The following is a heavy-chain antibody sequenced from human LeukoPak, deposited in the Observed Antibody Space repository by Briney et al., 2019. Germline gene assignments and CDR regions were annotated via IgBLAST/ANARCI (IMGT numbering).Heavy chain of an antibody. CDR2: ISGSGGST. CDR1: GFTFSSYA. J-gene: IGHJ4*02. V-gene: IGHV3-23*01. CDR3: AKGVRFLEWFFDY. D-gene: IGHD3-3*01. Sequence: GGSLRLSCAASGFTFSSYAMSWVRQAPGKGLEWVSAISGSGGSTYYADSVMGRFTISRDNSKNTLYLQMNSLRAEDTAVYYCAKGVRFLEWFFDYWGQGTLVTVSS.